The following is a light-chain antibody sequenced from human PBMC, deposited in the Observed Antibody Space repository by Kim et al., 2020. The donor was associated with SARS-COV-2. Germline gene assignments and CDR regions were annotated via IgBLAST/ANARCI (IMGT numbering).Light chain of an antibody. CDR1: QGISNY. V-gene: IGKV1-27*01. CDR3: QKYNSAPPA. Sequence: AAVGDRVPITCRASQGISNYLAWYQQKPGKVPKLLIYAASALQSGVPSRFSGSGSGTDFTLTISSLQPEDVATYYCQKYNSAPPAFGQGTKVDIK. CDR2: AAS. J-gene: IGKJ1*01.